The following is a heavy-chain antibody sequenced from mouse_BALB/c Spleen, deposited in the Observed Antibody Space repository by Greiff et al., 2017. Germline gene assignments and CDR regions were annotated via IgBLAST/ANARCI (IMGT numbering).Heavy chain of an antibody. CDR1: GYSITSCYS. D-gene: IGHD2-3*01. CDR3: ARGNDGYYVWYFDV. CDR2: IHYSGST. Sequence: EVQGVESGPDLVKPSQSLSLTCTVTGYSITSCYSWHWIRQFPGNILEWMGYIHYSGSTNYNPSLKSRISITRDTSKNQFFLQLNSVTTEDTATYYCARGNDGYYVWYFDVWGAGTTVTVSS. J-gene: IGHJ1*01. V-gene: IGHV3-1*02.